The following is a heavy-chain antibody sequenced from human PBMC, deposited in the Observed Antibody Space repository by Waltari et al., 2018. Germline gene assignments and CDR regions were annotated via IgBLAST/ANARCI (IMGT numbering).Heavy chain of an antibody. D-gene: IGHD3-3*01. CDR3: ARDEGSGYPNWFDP. CDR2: IIPIIGTA. CDR1: GGTFSSYA. Sequence: QVQLVQSGAEVKKPGSSVKVSCKASGGTFSSYAISWVRQATGQGMEWMGGIIPIIGTANYAQKFQGRVTITADESTSTAYMELSSLRSEDTAVYYCARDEGSGYPNWFDPWGQGTLVTVSS. V-gene: IGHV1-69*13. J-gene: IGHJ5*02.